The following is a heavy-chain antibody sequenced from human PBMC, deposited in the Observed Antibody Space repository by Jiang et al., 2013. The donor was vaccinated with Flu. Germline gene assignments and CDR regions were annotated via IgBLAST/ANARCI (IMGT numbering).Heavy chain of an antibody. V-gene: IGHV3-48*03. CDR1: FSSYE. J-gene: IGHJ4*02. D-gene: IGHD5-24*01. Sequence: FSSYEMSWMRQAPGKGLEWVSYISGRGSFIYYADSVKGRFTISRDNTKNSLYLQMNSLRAEDTAVYYCARFRWHLEPYWGQGILVAVSS. CDR2: ISGRGSFI. CDR3: ARFRWHLEPY.